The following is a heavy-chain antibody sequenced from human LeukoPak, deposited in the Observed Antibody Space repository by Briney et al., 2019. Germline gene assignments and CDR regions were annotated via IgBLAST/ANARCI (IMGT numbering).Heavy chain of an antibody. CDR3: AKDSYSSSWYPLYYMDV. Sequence: GGSLRLSCAASGFTFSSYAMSWVRQAPGKGLEWVSAISGSGGSTYYADSVKGRFTISRDNSKNTLYLQMNSLRAEDTAVYYCAKDSYSSSWYPLYYMDVWGQGTTVTVSS. CDR2: ISGSGGST. D-gene: IGHD6-13*01. V-gene: IGHV3-23*01. J-gene: IGHJ6*03. CDR1: GFTFSSYA.